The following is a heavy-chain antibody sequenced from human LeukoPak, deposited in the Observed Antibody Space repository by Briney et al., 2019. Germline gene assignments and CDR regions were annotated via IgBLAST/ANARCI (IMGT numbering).Heavy chain of an antibody. D-gene: IGHD1-1*01. Sequence: TGGSLRLSCAASGFTFSSSAISCVRQAPGKGLEWVSAIGAAGSPTFYADFVRGRFTISRDNSKNTLFLQMNSLRVEDTALYYCAKGYVTTGFFDSWGQGTLVTVSS. V-gene: IGHV3-23*01. CDR3: AKGYVTTGFFDS. J-gene: IGHJ4*02. CDR1: GFTFSSSA. CDR2: IGAAGSPT.